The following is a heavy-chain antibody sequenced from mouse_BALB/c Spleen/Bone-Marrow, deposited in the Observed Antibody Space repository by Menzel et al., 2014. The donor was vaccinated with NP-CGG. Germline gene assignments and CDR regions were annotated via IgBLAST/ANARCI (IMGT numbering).Heavy chain of an antibody. Sequence: EVQLVESGGGLVQPGGSRKLSCAASGFTFSSFGMHWVRQAPEKGLEWVAHISSGSSTIYYADTVKGRFTISRDNPKNTLFLQMTSLRSEDTAMYYCARGGNYAWFACWGQGTLVTVSA. CDR1: GFTFSSFG. CDR2: ISSGSSTI. D-gene: IGHD2-1*01. V-gene: IGHV5-17*02. CDR3: ARGGNYAWFAC. J-gene: IGHJ3*01.